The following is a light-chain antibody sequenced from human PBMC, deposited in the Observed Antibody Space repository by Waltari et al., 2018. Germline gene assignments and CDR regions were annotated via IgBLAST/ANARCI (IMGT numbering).Light chain of an antibody. CDR2: DVS. Sequence: QSALTQPRSVSGSPGHSATISCTGTSSTLGGYIYFSWYHQHPDKAPKLIVDDVSKPTAGVPDRFSVSKSGNTASLTISGLQAEDEADYYCCSYAGSYVVFGGGTKLTVL. J-gene: IGLJ2*01. CDR3: CSYAGSYVV. V-gene: IGLV2-11*01. CDR1: SSTLGGYIY.